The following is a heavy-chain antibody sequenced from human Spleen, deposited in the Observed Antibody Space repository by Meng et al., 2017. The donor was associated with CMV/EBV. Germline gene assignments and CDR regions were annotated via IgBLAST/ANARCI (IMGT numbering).Heavy chain of an antibody. D-gene: IGHD2-2*01. J-gene: IGHJ6*02. CDR2: IYSSGTT. Sequence: GGSLRLSCAASGFSVSNNYLNWVRQAPGKGLEWVSVIYSSGTTYYADSVMGRFTISRDQSKNTLYLQMNSLRVEDTAMYYCARGYCSSSACYWEYGMDVWGQGTTVTVSS. V-gene: IGHV3-53*01. CDR3: ARGYCSSSACYWEYGMDV. CDR1: GFSVSNNY.